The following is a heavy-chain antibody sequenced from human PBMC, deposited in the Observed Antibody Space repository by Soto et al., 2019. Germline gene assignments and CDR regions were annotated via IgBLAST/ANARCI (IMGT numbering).Heavy chain of an antibody. J-gene: IGHJ5*02. Sequence: QVRLVHSETEVKKPGASVNVSCKASGYTFTSYTISWVRQAPGQGLEWMGWISANNGNTEFAQKFQDRLTMIADTTTSTAYLELRNLRPDDTAVYYCASSPPRFPPWGQWTPVAVS. V-gene: IGHV1-18*01. CDR3: ASSPPRFPP. CDR1: GYTFTSYT. CDR2: ISANNGNT.